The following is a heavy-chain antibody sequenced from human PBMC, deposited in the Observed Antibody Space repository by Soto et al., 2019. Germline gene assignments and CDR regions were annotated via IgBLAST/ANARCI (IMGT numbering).Heavy chain of an antibody. V-gene: IGHV1-2*02. CDR1: GYTFTGYY. J-gene: IGHJ6*02. CDR3: ASGRVHPIAAYYYHGMDV. CDR2: INPNSGGT. D-gene: IGHD6-13*01. Sequence: ASVKVSCKASGYTFTGYYMHWVRQAPGQGLEWMGWINPNSGGTNYAQKFQGRVTMTRDTSISTAYMELSRLRSDDTAVYYCASGRVHPIAAYYYHGMDVWGQGTTVTVSS.